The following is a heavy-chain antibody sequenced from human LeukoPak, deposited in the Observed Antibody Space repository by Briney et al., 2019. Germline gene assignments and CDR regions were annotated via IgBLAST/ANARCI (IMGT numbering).Heavy chain of an antibody. J-gene: IGHJ2*01. Sequence: SETLSLTCTVSGGSISSYYWSWIRQHPGKGLEWIGYIYYSGSTYYNPSLKSRVTISVDTSKNQFSLKLSSVTAADTAVYYCARDRPSSIAARRHWYFDLWGRGTLVTVSS. V-gene: IGHV4-59*06. CDR1: GGSISSYY. CDR2: IYYSGST. CDR3: ARDRPSSIAARRHWYFDL. D-gene: IGHD6-6*01.